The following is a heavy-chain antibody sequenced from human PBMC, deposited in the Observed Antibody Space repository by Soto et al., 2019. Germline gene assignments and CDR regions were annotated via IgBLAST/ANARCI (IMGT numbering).Heavy chain of an antibody. CDR3: ATVWTTVTNWFDP. Sequence: QVQLQESGPGLVKPSGTLSLTCAVSGGSISSSNWWSWVRQPPGKGLEWIGEIYHSGSTTYNPSLRSRVTKSVDKAEAQFSLKMSSVTAADTAVYFCATVWTTVTNWFDPWGQGTLVTVSS. J-gene: IGHJ5*02. V-gene: IGHV4-4*02. D-gene: IGHD4-17*01. CDR2: IYHSGST. CDR1: GGSISSSNW.